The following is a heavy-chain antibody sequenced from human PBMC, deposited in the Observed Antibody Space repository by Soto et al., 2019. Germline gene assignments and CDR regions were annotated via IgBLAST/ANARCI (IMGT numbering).Heavy chain of an antibody. V-gene: IGHV3-74*01. D-gene: IGHD4-17*01. J-gene: IGHJ3*02. Sequence: GGSLRLSCAASGFTFSSYWMHWVRQAPGKGLVWVSRINSDGSSTSYADSVKGRFTISRDNAKNTLYLQMNSLRAEDTAVYYCARVYYGDYVRSAFDIWGQGTMVTVS. CDR2: INSDGSST. CDR1: GFTFSSYW. CDR3: ARVYYGDYVRSAFDI.